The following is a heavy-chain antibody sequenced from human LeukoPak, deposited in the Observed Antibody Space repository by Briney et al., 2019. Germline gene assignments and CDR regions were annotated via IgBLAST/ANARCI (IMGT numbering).Heavy chain of an antibody. CDR1: GFTFSSYV. Sequence: GGSLRLSCAASGFTFSSYVMNWVRQAPGKGLEWVAFIRYDGSNKYYADSVKGRFTISRDNSKNTLYLQMNSLRAEDTAVYYCAKVGGYCSGGSCYSQGLHYMDVWGKGTTVTVSS. V-gene: IGHV3-30*02. J-gene: IGHJ6*03. CDR2: IRYDGSNK. CDR3: AKVGGYCSGGSCYSQGLHYMDV. D-gene: IGHD2-15*01.